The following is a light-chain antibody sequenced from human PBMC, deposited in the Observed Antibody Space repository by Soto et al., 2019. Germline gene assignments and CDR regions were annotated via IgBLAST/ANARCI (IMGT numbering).Light chain of an antibody. V-gene: IGKV3-11*01. CDR2: GAS. CDR3: QHRHSYPIT. CDR1: QSVSWY. Sequence: EIVLTQSPATLSLSPVERATLSCMASQSVSWYLAWYQQKPGQAPRLLIYGASNRATGIPDRFSGSGSGTEFTLTISSLQPEDFATYYCQHRHSYPITFGQGTRLEIK. J-gene: IGKJ5*01.